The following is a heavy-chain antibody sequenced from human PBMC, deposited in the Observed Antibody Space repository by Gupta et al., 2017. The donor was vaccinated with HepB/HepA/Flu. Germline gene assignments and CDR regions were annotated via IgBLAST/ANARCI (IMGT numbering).Heavy chain of an antibody. J-gene: IGHJ6*03. D-gene: IGHD3-10*01. Sequence: QVQLQESGPGLVKPSETLSLTCTVSGGSISSYYWSWIRQPAGKGLEWIGRIDTSGSTNYNPSLKRRGTMAVDTSKNQLPLKRSSGTAAETAVYYCARERGIQRVGEGKLYYYMDVGGKGTTVTVSS. CDR2: IDTSGST. CDR1: GGSISSYY. V-gene: IGHV4-4*07. CDR3: ARERGIQRVGEGKLYYYMDV.